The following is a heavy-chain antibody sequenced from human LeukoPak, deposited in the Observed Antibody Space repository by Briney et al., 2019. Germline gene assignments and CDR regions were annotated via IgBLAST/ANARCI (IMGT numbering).Heavy chain of an antibody. J-gene: IGHJ4*02. CDR3: ARLAGRDYYDSSGYYYFDY. CDR1: GGSISSYY. CDR2: IYYSGST. Sequence: SETLSLTCTVSGGSISSYYWSWIRQPPGKGLEWIGYIYYSGSTNYNPSLKSRVTISVDTSKNQFSLKLSSVTAADTAVYYCARLAGRDYYDSSGYYYFDYWGQGTLVTVSS. D-gene: IGHD3-22*01. V-gene: IGHV4-59*01.